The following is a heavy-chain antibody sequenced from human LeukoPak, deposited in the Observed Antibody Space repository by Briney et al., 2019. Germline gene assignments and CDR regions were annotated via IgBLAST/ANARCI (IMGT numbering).Heavy chain of an antibody. CDR1: GFTFSSYS. V-gene: IGHV3-30*03. Sequence: GGSLRLSCAASGFTFSSYSMHWVRQAPGKGLEWLAVILYDGSMQYYAESTKGRLTISRDNSRNTVYMQMSSLRTEDTAVYYCARDPRGPTTYDSSARDSLDYWGQGTLVTVSS. CDR3: ARDPRGPTTYDSSARDSLDY. D-gene: IGHD3-22*01. CDR2: ILYDGSMQ. J-gene: IGHJ4*02.